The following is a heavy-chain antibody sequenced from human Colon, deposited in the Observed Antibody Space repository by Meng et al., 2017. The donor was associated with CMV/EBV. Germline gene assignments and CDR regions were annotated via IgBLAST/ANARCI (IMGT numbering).Heavy chain of an antibody. J-gene: IGHJ5*01. V-gene: IGHV3-7*01. CDR3: ARSSNWFDS. Sequence: SCAASGFTLRGYWMSWVRQAPGKGLEWVANVKQDGSERNYVDSVKGRFTISRDNAKNLLYLQMNSLRLEDTAMYYCARSSNWFDSWGQGT. CDR1: GFTLRGYW. CDR2: VKQDGSER. D-gene: IGHD5/OR15-5a*01.